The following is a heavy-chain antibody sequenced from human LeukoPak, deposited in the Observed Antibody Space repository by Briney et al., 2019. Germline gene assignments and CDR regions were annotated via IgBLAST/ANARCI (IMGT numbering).Heavy chain of an antibody. CDR2: IYSGGTT. V-gene: IGHV3-66*01. J-gene: IGHJ4*02. CDR3: ARDQYSYAHAAH. D-gene: IGHD5-18*01. Sequence: GGSLRLSCAASGFTFSSNYMSWVRQAPGKGLEWVSVIYSGGTTYYADSVKGRFTISRGNSKNTLHLQMNSLRAEDTAVYYCARDQYSYAHAAHWGQGTLVTVSS. CDR1: GFTFSSNY.